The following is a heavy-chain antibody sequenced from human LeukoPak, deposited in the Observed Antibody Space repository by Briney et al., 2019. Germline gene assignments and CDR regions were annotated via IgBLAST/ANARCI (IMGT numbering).Heavy chain of an antibody. D-gene: IGHD3-10*01. J-gene: IGHJ2*01. CDR1: GFTFSSYG. Sequence: GRSLRLSCAASGFTFSSYGMHWVRQAPGKGLEWVAVISYDRSNKYYADSVKGRFTISRDNSKNTLYLQMNSLRAEDTAVYYCAKGTYYYGSTESTGSWYFDLWGRGTLVTVSS. V-gene: IGHV3-30*18. CDR3: AKGTYYYGSTESTGSWYFDL. CDR2: ISYDRSNK.